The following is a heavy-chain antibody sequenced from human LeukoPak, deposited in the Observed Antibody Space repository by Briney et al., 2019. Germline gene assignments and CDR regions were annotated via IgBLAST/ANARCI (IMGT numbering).Heavy chain of an antibody. CDR1: GFTFSRHG. CDR3: ASDGITSQNIVRGRLGY. CDR2: ISSNGGST. J-gene: IGHJ4*02. Sequence: GGTLRLSCVASGFTFSRHGMNWVRQAPGKGLEYVSAISSNGGSTYYANSVKGRFTISRDNSKNTLQMGSLRAEDMAVYYCASDGITSQNIVRGRLGYWGQGTLVTVSS. D-gene: IGHD2/OR15-2a*01. V-gene: IGHV3-64*01.